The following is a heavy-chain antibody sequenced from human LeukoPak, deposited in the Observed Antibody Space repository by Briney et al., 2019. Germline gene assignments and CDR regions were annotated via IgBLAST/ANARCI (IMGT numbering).Heavy chain of an antibody. V-gene: IGHV3-74*01. CDR3: ASGRGYSGYDYFDY. CDR2: INSDGSST. Sequence: GGSLRLSCAASGFTFSSYWMHWVRQAPGKGLVWVSRINSDGSSTSYADSVKGRFTISRDNAKNTLYLQVNSLRAEDTAVYYCASGRGYSGYDYFDYWGQGTLVTVSS. D-gene: IGHD5-12*01. CDR1: GFTFSSYW. J-gene: IGHJ4*02.